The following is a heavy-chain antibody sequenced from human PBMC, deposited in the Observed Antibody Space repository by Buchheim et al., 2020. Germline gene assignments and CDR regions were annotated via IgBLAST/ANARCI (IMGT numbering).Heavy chain of an antibody. J-gene: IGHJ4*02. Sequence: EVQLVESGGGLVQLGGSLRLSCAASGFTFSNYAMTWVRQAPGKGLEWLSTVSGSGDTTYYADSVKGRFSISRDNSRNTLFLQMTSLRADDTAVYYCVKDEDSGRARWLHYYYWGQGTL. CDR2: VSGSGDTT. D-gene: IGHD5-24*01. CDR1: GFTFSNYA. V-gene: IGHV3-23*04. CDR3: VKDEDSGRARWLHYYY.